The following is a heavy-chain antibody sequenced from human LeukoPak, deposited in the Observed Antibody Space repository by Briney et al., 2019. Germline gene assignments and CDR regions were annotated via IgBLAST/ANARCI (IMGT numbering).Heavy chain of an antibody. CDR3: ARDSSGGTVTGLFYYYGMDV. Sequence: PGGSLRLSCAASRFTFSSYSMNWVRQAPGKGLEWVSSISSSSSYIYYADSVKGRFTISRDNAKNSLCLQMNSLRAEDTAVYYCARDSSGGTVTGLFYYYGMDVWGQGTTVTVSS. CDR2: ISSSSSYI. CDR1: RFTFSSYS. V-gene: IGHV3-21*01. J-gene: IGHJ6*02. D-gene: IGHD4-17*01.